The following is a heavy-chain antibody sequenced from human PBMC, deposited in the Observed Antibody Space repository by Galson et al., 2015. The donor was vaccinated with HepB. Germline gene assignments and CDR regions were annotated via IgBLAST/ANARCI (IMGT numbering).Heavy chain of an antibody. D-gene: IGHD7-27*01. Sequence: SLRLSCAASGFTVSPNYMSWVRQAPGKGLEWVSIIYSDGSTKYADSVKGRFTISRDNSKNTLYFQTNSLRVEDTAVYYCARGRGAWGFDYWGQGTLVTVSS. CDR2: IYSDGST. CDR3: ARGRGAWGFDY. CDR1: GFTVSPNY. V-gene: IGHV3-53*01. J-gene: IGHJ4*02.